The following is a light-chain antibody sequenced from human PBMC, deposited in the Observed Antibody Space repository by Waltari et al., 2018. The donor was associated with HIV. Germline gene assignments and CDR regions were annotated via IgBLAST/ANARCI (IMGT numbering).Light chain of an antibody. CDR3: AAWGDSLTSYV. J-gene: IGLJ1*01. Sequence: QSVLTQPPSASETPGQRVTISCSGSSSNIGSNYVYWYRHLPGTAPKLLIYRNNQRPSGVPDRFSGSKSGTSASLAISGLRSEDEAEYYCAAWGDSLTSYVFGTGTKVTVL. CDR1: SSNIGSNY. CDR2: RNN. V-gene: IGLV1-47*01.